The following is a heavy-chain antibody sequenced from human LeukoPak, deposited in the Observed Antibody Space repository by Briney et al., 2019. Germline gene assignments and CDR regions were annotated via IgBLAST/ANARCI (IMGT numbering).Heavy chain of an antibody. CDR3: ARGVDWNYDY. CDR2: IYSGGST. J-gene: IGHJ4*02. Sequence: GGSLRLSCAASGFTFSSYSMNWVRQAPGKGLEWVSVIYSGGSTYYADSVKGRFTISRDNSKNTLYLQMNSLRAEDTAVYYCARGVDWNYDYWGQGTLVTVSS. D-gene: IGHD1-7*01. V-gene: IGHV3-53*01. CDR1: GFTFSSYS.